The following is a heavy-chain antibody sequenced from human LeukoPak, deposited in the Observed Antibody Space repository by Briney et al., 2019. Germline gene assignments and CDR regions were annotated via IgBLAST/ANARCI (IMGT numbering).Heavy chain of an antibody. Sequence: ASVKVSCTASGYTFTSYGISWVRQAPGQGLEWMGWISAYNGNTNYAQKLQGRVTMTTDTSTSTAYMELRSLRSDDTAVYYCARTAGMPAMVTWGEQWPIYYFDYWGQGTLVTVSS. V-gene: IGHV1-18*01. D-gene: IGHD5-18*01. CDR3: ARTAGMPAMVTWGEQWPIYYFDY. CDR1: GYTFTSYG. CDR2: ISAYNGNT. J-gene: IGHJ4*02.